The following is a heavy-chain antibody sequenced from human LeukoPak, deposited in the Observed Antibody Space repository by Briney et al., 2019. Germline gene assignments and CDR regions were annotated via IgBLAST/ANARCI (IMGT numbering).Heavy chain of an antibody. CDR1: GGSISGHY. Sequence: PSETLSLTCNVSGGSISGHYWSWIRQPPGKGLEWIGYIYYSGTTSYTPSLRSRVTMSVDTSKNQFSLKLSSVTAADTAVYYCARRGPNADFDYWGQGTLITVSS. CDR3: ARRGPNADFDY. J-gene: IGHJ4*02. V-gene: IGHV4-59*08. D-gene: IGHD3-16*01. CDR2: IYYSGTT.